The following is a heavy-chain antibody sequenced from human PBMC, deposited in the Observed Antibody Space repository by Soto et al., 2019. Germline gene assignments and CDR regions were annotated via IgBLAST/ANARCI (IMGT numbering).Heavy chain of an antibody. D-gene: IGHD1-26*01. J-gene: IGHJ4*02. V-gene: IGHV1-3*01. CDR2: INAGNGNT. CDR1: GYTFTSYA. Sequence: ASVTVSCKASGYTFTSYAIHWVRQAPGQRLEWMGWINAGNGNTKYSQKFQGRVTMTRDTSASTAYMELSSLRSEDTAVYYCARGLGLYYFDYWGQGTLVTVSS. CDR3: ARGLGLYYFDY.